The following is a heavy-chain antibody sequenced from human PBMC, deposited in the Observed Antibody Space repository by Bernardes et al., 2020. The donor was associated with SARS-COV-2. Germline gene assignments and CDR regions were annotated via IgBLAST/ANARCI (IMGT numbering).Heavy chain of an antibody. J-gene: IGHJ5*02. CDR3: ARAYGGNWLDH. D-gene: IGHD4-17*01. Sequence: VGSLRLSCAASGFAFNTYSMNWVRQAPGKGLEWVSYISGSSTTIYYADSVKGRFTISRDNAKNSLYLQMSSLRDEDTAVYFCARAYGGNWLDHWGQGTLVTVSS. CDR1: GFAFNTYS. CDR2: ISGSSTTI. V-gene: IGHV3-48*02.